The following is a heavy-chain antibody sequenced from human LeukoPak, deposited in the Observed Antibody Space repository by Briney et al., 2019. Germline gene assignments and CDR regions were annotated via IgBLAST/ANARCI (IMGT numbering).Heavy chain of an antibody. CDR1: GGSISSGGYY. Sequence: PSQTLSLTCTVSGGSISSGGYYWSWIRQPPGKGLEWIGYIYYSGSTNYNPSLKSRVSISVDTSKNWFSLKLSSVTAADTAVYYCARVLPTHESSRVPLRWFDPWGQGTLVTVSS. CDR3: ARVLPTHESSRVPLRWFDP. J-gene: IGHJ5*02. V-gene: IGHV4-61*08. D-gene: IGHD6-19*01. CDR2: IYYSGST.